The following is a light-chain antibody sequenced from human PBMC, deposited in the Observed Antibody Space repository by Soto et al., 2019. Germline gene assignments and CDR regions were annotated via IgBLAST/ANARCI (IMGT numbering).Light chain of an antibody. CDR3: MQALQTPCT. J-gene: IGKJ2*02. Sequence: DIVMTQSPLSLPVTPGEPASISCRSSQSLLYSDGYNYLDWYLQKPGQSPQLLIYLGSNRASGVPDRFSGSGSGTDFTLKINRVEAEDVGVYYCMQALQTPCTFGQGTKLEIK. V-gene: IGKV2-28*01. CDR1: QSLLYSDGYNY. CDR2: LGS.